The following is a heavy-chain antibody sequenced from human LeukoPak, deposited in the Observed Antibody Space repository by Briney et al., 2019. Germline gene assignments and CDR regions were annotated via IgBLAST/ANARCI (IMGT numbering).Heavy chain of an antibody. Sequence: SETLSLTCAVSGGSFNAYYWSWIRQAPGKGLEWIGEINHSGSTNYNPSLTSRVTISVDTSKKHFSLNLTSVTAADTAVYYCARDPYSGSYGNYYYYFMDVWGKGTTVTISS. CDR1: GGSFNAYY. D-gene: IGHD1-26*01. CDR3: ARDPYSGSYGNYYYYFMDV. V-gene: IGHV4-34*01. J-gene: IGHJ6*03. CDR2: INHSGST.